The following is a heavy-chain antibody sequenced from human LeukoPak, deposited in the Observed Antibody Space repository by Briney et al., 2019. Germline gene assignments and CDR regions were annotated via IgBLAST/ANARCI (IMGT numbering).Heavy chain of an antibody. CDR3: ARSSWFGEEGFDS. J-gene: IGHJ4*02. Sequence: PGGSLRLSCAASGFTFSNAWMSWVRQAPGKGLEWVGRIKSKTDGGTTDYAAPVKGRFTISRDDSKNTLYLQMNSLRAEDTAVYYCARSSWFGEEGFDSWGQGTLVTVSS. CDR1: GFTFSNAW. D-gene: IGHD3-10*01. CDR2: IKSKTDGGTT. V-gene: IGHV3-15*01.